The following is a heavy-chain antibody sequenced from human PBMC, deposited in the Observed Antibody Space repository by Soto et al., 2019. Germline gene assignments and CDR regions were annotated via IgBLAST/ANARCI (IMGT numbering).Heavy chain of an antibody. CDR1: GFTFSSYA. Sequence: QVQLVESGGGVVQPGRSLRLSCAASGFTFSSYAMHWVRQAPGKGLEWVAVISYDGSNKYYADSVKGRFTISRDNSKNTLYLQMNSLRAEDTAVYYCARDQGALIWFGELLDYWGQGTLVTVSS. J-gene: IGHJ4*02. CDR3: ARDQGALIWFGELLDY. CDR2: ISYDGSNK. V-gene: IGHV3-30-3*01. D-gene: IGHD3-10*01.